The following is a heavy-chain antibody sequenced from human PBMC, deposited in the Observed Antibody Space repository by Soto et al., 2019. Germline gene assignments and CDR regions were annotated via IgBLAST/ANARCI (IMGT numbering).Heavy chain of an antibody. CDR1: GYTFTGYY. Sequence: ASVKVSCKASGYTFTGYYMHWVRQAPGQGLEWMGWINPNSGGTNYAQKFQGRVTMTRDTSISTAYMELSRLRSDDTAVYYCASYDSSGYYAYYYYGMDVWGQGTTVTVSS. D-gene: IGHD3-22*01. CDR2: INPNSGGT. CDR3: ASYDSSGYYAYYYYGMDV. V-gene: IGHV1-2*02. J-gene: IGHJ6*02.